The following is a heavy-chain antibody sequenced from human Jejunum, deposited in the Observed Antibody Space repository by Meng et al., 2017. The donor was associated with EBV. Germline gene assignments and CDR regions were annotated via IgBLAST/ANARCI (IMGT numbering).Heavy chain of an antibody. CDR1: GGAISSSSHY. Sequence: LQVQEAGPRLVKTSETLSLPCRVSGGAISSSSHYWGWIRQPPGKGLEWIGSIYYSGTTYYNPSLKSRVIISEDTSKNQFSLKLSSVTAADTAVYYCARGGRFCRSTGCYTIWFDPWGQGTLVTVSS. CDR3: ARGGRFCRSTGCYTIWFDP. J-gene: IGHJ5*02. V-gene: IGHV4-39*07. D-gene: IGHD2-2*02. CDR2: IYYSGTT.